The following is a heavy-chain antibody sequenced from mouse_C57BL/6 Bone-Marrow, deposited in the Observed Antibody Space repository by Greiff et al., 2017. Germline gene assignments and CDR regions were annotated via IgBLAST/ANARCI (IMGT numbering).Heavy chain of an antibody. J-gene: IGHJ3*01. CDR3: ARIAF. Sequence: VQLQQSGAELVRPGASVKLSCTASGFNITDDYMHWVKQRPEQGLEWIGWIDPENGDTEYAPKFQGKATITVDTSSNTAYLQLSSLTSEDTAVYYCARIAFWGQGTLVTVSA. V-gene: IGHV14-4*01. CDR1: GFNITDDY. CDR2: IDPENGDT.